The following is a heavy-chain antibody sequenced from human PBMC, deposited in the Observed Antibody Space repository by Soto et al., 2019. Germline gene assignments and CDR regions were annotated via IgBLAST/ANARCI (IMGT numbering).Heavy chain of an antibody. D-gene: IGHD1-1*01. CDR3: VKERQLPFDS. CDR2: ITGSGATT. V-gene: IGHV3-23*01. CDR1: GFTFMNYA. Sequence: GSLRLSCAASGFTFMNYAMSWVRQAPGKGLEWVSSITGSGATTYYADSVKGRFTISRDNSNNTLYLHMNSQRAEDTAVFYCVKERQLPFDSWGQGAMVTVSA. J-gene: IGHJ4*02.